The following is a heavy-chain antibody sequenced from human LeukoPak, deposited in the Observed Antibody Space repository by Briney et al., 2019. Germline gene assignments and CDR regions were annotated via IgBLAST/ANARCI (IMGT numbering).Heavy chain of an antibody. Sequence: PSETLSLTCTVSGGSISSSSYYWGWLRQPPGKGLEWIGSIYYSGSTYYNPSLKSRVTISVDTSKNQFSLKLSSVTAADTAVYYCARDGPAAPSWFDPWGQGTLVTVSS. CDR3: ARDGPAAPSWFDP. CDR2: IYYSGST. V-gene: IGHV4-39*07. J-gene: IGHJ5*02. CDR1: GGSISSSSYY. D-gene: IGHD2-2*01.